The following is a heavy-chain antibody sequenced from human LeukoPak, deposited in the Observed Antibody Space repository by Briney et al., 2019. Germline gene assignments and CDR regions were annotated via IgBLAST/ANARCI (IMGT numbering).Heavy chain of an antibody. CDR3: ARDGYGDYGFDY. Sequence: PGGSLRLSCAAAGFTFSGYWMHWVRQAPGKGLVWVSRINGDGIGATYADSVKGRFTISRDNAKNSLYLQMNSLRAGDTAVYYCARDGYGDYGFDYWGQGTLVTVSS. D-gene: IGHD4-17*01. J-gene: IGHJ4*02. CDR1: GFTFSGYW. V-gene: IGHV3-74*01. CDR2: INGDGIGA.